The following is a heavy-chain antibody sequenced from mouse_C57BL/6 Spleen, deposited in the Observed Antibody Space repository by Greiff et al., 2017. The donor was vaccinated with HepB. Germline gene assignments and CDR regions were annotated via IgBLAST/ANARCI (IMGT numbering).Heavy chain of an antibody. V-gene: IGHV1-69*01. CDR2: IDPSDSYT. CDR3: ARSGYGSSPWFAY. J-gene: IGHJ3*01. Sequence: VQLQQPGAELVMPGASVKLSCKASGYTFTSYWMHWVKQRPGQGLEWIGEIDPSDSYTNYNQKFKGKSTLTVDKSSSTAYMQLSSLTSEDSAVYYCARSGYGSSPWFAYWGQGTLVTVSA. CDR1: GYTFTSYW. D-gene: IGHD1-1*01.